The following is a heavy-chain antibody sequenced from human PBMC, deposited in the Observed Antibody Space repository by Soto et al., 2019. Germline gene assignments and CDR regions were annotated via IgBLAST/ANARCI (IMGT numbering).Heavy chain of an antibody. Sequence: PAGSLRLSCAASGFTFNTYSMNWVRQAPGKGLEWVSSISSGSSYIYYADSVRGRFTVSRDNAKNSLWLQMTSLRAEDTAVYYCAREFRWNDVDLDYWGQGTLVTVSS. D-gene: IGHD1-1*01. CDR3: AREFRWNDVDLDY. CDR1: GFTFNTYS. J-gene: IGHJ4*02. V-gene: IGHV3-21*01. CDR2: ISSGSSYI.